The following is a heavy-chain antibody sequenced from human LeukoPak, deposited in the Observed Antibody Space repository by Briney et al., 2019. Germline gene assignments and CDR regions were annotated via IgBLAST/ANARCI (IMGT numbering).Heavy chain of an antibody. CDR3: ARSGGNYYDTGAFDI. J-gene: IGHJ3*02. CDR2: IYDSGTT. Sequence: SETPSLTCTVSRGSIRTYYWSWIRQSPGKGLEWIGYIYDSGTTKYNPSLKSRVTISVDTSKNQFSLKLSSVTAADTAVYYCARSGGNYYDTGAFDIWGQGTMVTVSS. V-gene: IGHV4-59*08. CDR1: RGSIRTYY. D-gene: IGHD1-26*01.